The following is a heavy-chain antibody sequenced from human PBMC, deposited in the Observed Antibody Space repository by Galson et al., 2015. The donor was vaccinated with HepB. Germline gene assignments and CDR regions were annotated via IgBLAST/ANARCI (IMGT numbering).Heavy chain of an antibody. CDR3: ARSPLRFLDWLPYYDYYYMDV. CDR1: GYTFTDYV. D-gene: IGHD3-3*01. V-gene: IGHV7-4-1*02. J-gene: IGHJ6*03. CDR2: MNTNTGKP. Sequence: CKASGYTFTDYVVNWVRQAPGQGLEWMGWMNTNTGKPTYAPGFAGRFVFSLDTSVTTAYLQISSLETDDTAAYYCARSPLRFLDWLPYYDYYYMDVWGEGTTVTVSS.